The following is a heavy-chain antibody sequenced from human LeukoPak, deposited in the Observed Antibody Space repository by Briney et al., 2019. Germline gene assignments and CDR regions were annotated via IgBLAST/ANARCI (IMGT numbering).Heavy chain of an antibody. CDR3: ARARYCSSTSCYRVTNNWFDP. CDR2: IYPGDSDT. CDR1: GYSFTSYW. D-gene: IGHD2-2*01. V-gene: IGHV5-51*01. J-gene: IGHJ5*02. Sequence: PGESLKISCKDSGYSFTSYWIAWVRQMPGKGLEWMGIIYPGDSDTRYSPSFQGQVTISADKSISTAYLQWSSLKASDTAMYYCARARYCSSTSCYRVTNNWFDPWGQGTLVTVSS.